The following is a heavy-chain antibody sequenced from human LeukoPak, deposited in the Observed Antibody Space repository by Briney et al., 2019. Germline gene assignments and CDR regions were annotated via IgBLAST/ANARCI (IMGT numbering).Heavy chain of an antibody. CDR2: IKSDGKT. CDR1: GFTFSSYW. CDR3: ARAPSEIGGYYPEYFRH. J-gene: IGHJ1*01. Sequence: GGSLTLSCAASGFTFSSYWMHWVRQAPGKGLVWVSRIKSDGKTNYADSVKGRFTISRDNAKNTVSLQMNSLRAEDKGVYYCARAPSEIGGYYPEYFRHWGQGTLVTVSS. D-gene: IGHD3-22*01. V-gene: IGHV3-74*01.